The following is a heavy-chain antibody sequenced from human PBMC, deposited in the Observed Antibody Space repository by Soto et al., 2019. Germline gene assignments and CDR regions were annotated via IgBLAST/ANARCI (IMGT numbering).Heavy chain of an antibody. CDR1: GFTFSDSA. D-gene: IGHD2-21*01. Sequence: EVQLVESGGGLVQPGGTLQLSCAASGFTFSDSAMHWVRQASGEGLEWLGRISSKGNNYATEYGASLKGRFTISRDDSKKTTYLQMNNLKTEDTAVYYCVRYSRTLGWFFDLWGRGTLVTVSS. J-gene: IGHJ2*01. CDR2: ISSKGNNYAT. V-gene: IGHV3-73*02. CDR3: VRYSRTLGWFFDL.